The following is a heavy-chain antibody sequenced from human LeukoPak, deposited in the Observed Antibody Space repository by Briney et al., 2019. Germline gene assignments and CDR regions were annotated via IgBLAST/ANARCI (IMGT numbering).Heavy chain of an antibody. J-gene: IGHJ4*02. Sequence: SETLSLTCSVSGGSISSYYWSWIRQPPGKGLEWIGYIYYSGSTNYNPSLKSRVTISVDTSKNQFSLKLSSVTAADTAVYYCARGAMVRGVLYFDYWGQGTLVTVSS. D-gene: IGHD3-10*01. CDR1: GGSISSYY. CDR2: IYYSGST. CDR3: ARGAMVRGVLYFDY. V-gene: IGHV4-59*01.